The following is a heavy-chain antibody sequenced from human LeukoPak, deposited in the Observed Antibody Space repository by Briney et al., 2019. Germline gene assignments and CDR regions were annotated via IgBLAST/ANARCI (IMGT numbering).Heavy chain of an antibody. CDR1: GDSISSTNYY. Sequence: PSETLSLTCTVSGDSISSTNYYWGWIRQPPGKGLEWIGSIYYRGSIYYKPSLKSRVTISVDTSKNQISLKLSSVTAADTAVYYCARHFYDSSGYYPLFASWGQGTLVTVSS. CDR2: IYYRGSI. V-gene: IGHV4-39*01. CDR3: ARHFYDSSGYYPLFAS. D-gene: IGHD3-22*01. J-gene: IGHJ5*01.